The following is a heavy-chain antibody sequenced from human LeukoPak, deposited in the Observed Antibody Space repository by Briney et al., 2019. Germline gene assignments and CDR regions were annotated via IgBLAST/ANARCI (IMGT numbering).Heavy chain of an antibody. CDR1: GYTFTSYA. Sequence: SVTVSCKASGYTFTSYAISWVRQAPGQGLEWMGGIIPIFGTANYAQKFQGRVTITTDESTSTAYMELSSLRSEDTAVYYCARDRSSDYDFWSGYPYWYFDLWGRGTLVTVSS. V-gene: IGHV1-69*05. CDR3: ARDRSSDYDFWSGYPYWYFDL. J-gene: IGHJ2*01. CDR2: IIPIFGTA. D-gene: IGHD3-3*01.